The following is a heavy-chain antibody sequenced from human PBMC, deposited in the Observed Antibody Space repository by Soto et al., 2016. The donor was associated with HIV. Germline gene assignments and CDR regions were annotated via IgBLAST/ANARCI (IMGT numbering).Heavy chain of an antibody. V-gene: IGHV3-23*01. D-gene: IGHD3-10*01. CDR1: GFTFSSYA. CDR3: AKVSSTYYYGSGSYYGD. Sequence: EVQLLESGGGLVQPGGSLRLSCAASGFTFSSYAMSWVRQAPGKGLERVSAVSSTGGSTYYADSVKGRFTISRDNSKNTLYLHMNSLRAEDTAVYYCAKVSSTYYYGSGSYYGDWGQGTLVTVSS. J-gene: IGHJ4*02. CDR2: VSSTGGST.